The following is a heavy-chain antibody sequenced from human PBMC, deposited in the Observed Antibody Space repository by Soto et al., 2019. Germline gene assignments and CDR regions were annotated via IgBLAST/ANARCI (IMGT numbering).Heavy chain of an antibody. CDR1: GYTFTSYY. Sequence: GASVKVSCKASGYTFTSYYMHWVRQAPGQGLEWMGIINPSGGSTTYADSVKGRFTISRDNAKNTLYLQMNSLRAEDTAVYYCVRDHIGVGIDYWGLGTLVTVSS. J-gene: IGHJ4*02. D-gene: IGHD2-21*01. CDR3: VRDHIGVGIDY. V-gene: IGHV1-46*04. CDR2: INPSGGST.